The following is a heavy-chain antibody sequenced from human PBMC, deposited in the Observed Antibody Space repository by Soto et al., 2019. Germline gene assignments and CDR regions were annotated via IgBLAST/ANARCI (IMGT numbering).Heavy chain of an antibody. CDR2: ISGSGGST. CDR1: GFTFSNYA. J-gene: IGHJ5*02. CDR3: AKGTGIVVVPTDMS. V-gene: IGHV3-23*01. D-gene: IGHD2-2*01. Sequence: EVQLLESGGDLVQPGGSLRLSCAASGFTFSNYAMSWVRQAPGKGLEWVSGISGSGGSTYYADSVKGRFTISRDNSKNTLYLQMNSLRAEDTAVYYCAKGTGIVVVPTDMSWGQGTLVTVSS.